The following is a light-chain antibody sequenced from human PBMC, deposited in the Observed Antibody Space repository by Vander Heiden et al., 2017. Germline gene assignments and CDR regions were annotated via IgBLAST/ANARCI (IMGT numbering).Light chain of an antibody. CDR3: LLSYSGARV. CDR2: DTR. V-gene: IGLV7-46*01. J-gene: IGLJ3*02. Sequence: QAVVTQEPSLTVSPGGTVTLTCGSSTGAVTGDQYPYWFQQKPGQAPRTLLYDTRKRHSWTPARFSGSLLGGKAAVTLSGAQPEDEGEYYCLLSYSGARVFGGGTKLTVL. CDR1: TGAVTGDQY.